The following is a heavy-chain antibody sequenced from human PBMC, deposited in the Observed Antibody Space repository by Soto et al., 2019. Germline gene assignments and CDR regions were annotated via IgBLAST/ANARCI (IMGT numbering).Heavy chain of an antibody. CDR2: IYHTGTT. Sequence: SETLSLTCTVSGDSIRSSYWTWIRQAPGRGLEWIGDIYHTGTTNYNPSLKSRVSISVDTSKNQFSLRLRSVTAADTAIYFCAKISAGSADETMFTVFDHWGQGTLVTVSS. D-gene: IGHD6-25*01. CDR3: AKISAGSADETMFTVFDH. V-gene: IGHV4-59*03. CDR1: GDSIRSSY. J-gene: IGHJ4*02.